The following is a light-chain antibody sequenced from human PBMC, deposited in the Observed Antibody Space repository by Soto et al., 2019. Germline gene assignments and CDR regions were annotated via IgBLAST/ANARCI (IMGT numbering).Light chain of an antibody. V-gene: IGKV3-15*01. CDR3: QQYDNWPWT. CDR1: QSISDT. J-gene: IGKJ1*01. Sequence: LVMTQSPATLSVSPGGRATLACRASQSISDTLAWYQQKPGQAPRLLIHGASTRATGFPARFSGSGSGTGFTLTISSLQSEDSAVYYCQQYDNWPWTFGQGTKVDIK. CDR2: GAS.